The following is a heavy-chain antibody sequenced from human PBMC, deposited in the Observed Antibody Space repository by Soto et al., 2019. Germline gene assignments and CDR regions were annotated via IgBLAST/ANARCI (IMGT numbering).Heavy chain of an antibody. Sequence: NPSETLSLTCTVSGGSISSYYWSWIRQPPGKGLEWIGYIYYSGSTNYNPSLKSRVTISVDTSKNQFSLKLSSVTAADTAVYYCARGGAAALSTWFDPWGQGTLVTVSS. CDR1: GGSISSYY. V-gene: IGHV4-59*01. J-gene: IGHJ5*02. D-gene: IGHD6-13*01. CDR3: ARGGAAALSTWFDP. CDR2: IYYSGST.